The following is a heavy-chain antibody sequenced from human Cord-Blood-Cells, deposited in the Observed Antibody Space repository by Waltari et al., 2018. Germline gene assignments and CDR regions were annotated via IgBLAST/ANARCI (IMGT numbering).Heavy chain of an antibody. Sequence: EVQLLESGGGLVQPGGSLRLSCAASGFTFSSYAMSWVRQAPGKGLEWVSAISGSGGSTYYADSGKGRFTISRDNSKNTLYLQMNSLRAEDTAVYYCAKATPQLIRFLEWLFDYWGQGTLVTVSS. J-gene: IGHJ4*02. CDR2: ISGSGGST. CDR1: GFTFSSYA. CDR3: AKATPQLIRFLEWLFDY. V-gene: IGHV3-23*01. D-gene: IGHD3-3*01.